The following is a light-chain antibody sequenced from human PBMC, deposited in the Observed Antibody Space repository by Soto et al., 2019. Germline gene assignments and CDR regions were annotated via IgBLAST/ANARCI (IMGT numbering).Light chain of an antibody. CDR3: QQRHNWPIT. CDR1: QIVSSN. CDR2: GAY. V-gene: IGKV3-15*01. Sequence: EIVVTQSPGTLSLSPGERSTLSCMASQIVSSNLSWYQQKPGQSPRLLIYGAYTRATGITARFSGSGSGTDFTLTISGLEPADLGVYYCQQRHNWPITFGQGTRLEIK. J-gene: IGKJ5*01.